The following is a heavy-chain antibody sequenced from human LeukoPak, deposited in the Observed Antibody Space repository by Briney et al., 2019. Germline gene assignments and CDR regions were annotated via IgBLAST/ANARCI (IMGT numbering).Heavy chain of an antibody. CDR2: ISGSGGST. V-gene: IGHV3-23*01. Sequence: GGSLRLSCTASGFTFSSYAMSWVRQAPGKGLEWVSAISGSGGSTYYVDSVKGRFTISRDNSRNTLYLQMNSLRAEDTAVYYCAKDNRGYTLKYYYYMDVWGKGTTVTVSS. CDR3: AKDNRGYTLKYYYYMDV. CDR1: GFTFSSYA. D-gene: IGHD3-10*01. J-gene: IGHJ6*03.